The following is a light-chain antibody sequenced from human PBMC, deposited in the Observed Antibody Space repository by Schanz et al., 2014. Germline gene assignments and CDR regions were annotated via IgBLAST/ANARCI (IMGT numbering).Light chain of an antibody. CDR3: QQVYSIPLT. CDR2: GAS. J-gene: IGKJ4*01. Sequence: DIQMTQSPSSLSASVGDRVTISCRASQSITSFLNWYQHKPGRAPKLLIFGASSLQSGVPSRFSGSASGTDFTLTISSLQPEDFATYYCQQVYSIPLTFGGGTKVEIK. CDR1: QSITSF. V-gene: IGKV1-39*01.